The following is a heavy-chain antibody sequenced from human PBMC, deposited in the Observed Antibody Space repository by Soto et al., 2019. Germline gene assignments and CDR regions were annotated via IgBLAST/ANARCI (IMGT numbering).Heavy chain of an antibody. CDR2: IYHSGST. Sequence: QVQLQESGPGLVKPSETLSLTCTVSGGSVSSGSYYWSWIRQPPGKGLEWIGYIYHSGSTNYNPARKARVPGSADTSKAQCSLKLSSVTAADTAVYYCARAPSYCISTSCYGYYYGIDVWGQGTTVTVSS. V-gene: IGHV4-61*01. D-gene: IGHD2-2*01. J-gene: IGHJ6*02. CDR3: ARAPSYCISTSCYGYYYGIDV. CDR1: GGSVSSGSYY.